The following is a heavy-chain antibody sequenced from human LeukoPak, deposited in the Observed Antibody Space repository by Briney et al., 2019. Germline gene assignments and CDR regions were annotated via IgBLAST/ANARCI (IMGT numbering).Heavy chain of an antibody. CDR2: IYFSGDT. Sequence: SGTLSLTCTVSGGSISSYYWSWIRQPPGKGLEWIGYIYFSGDTNYNPSLKSRVTISVDTSKNQFSLKLDSVTSADTAVYYCARDRGQLGRPYYYGLDVWGQGTTVTVSS. V-gene: IGHV4-59*01. D-gene: IGHD3-10*01. J-gene: IGHJ6*02. CDR1: GGSISSYY. CDR3: ARDRGQLGRPYYYGLDV.